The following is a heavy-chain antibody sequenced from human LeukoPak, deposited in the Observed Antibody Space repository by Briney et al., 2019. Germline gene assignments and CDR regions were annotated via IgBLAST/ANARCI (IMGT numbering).Heavy chain of an antibody. D-gene: IGHD2/OR15-2a*01. Sequence: GSLRLSCAASGFTFSSYAMSWVRPAPRKGLEWDSAISGSGNSAYYADSVKGRITISRDNSKNTLYVQMISRRAEDTAVYYFAKGLSNSRYYYMDVLGEGTTVTVSS. V-gene: IGHV3-23*01. CDR2: ISGSGNSA. J-gene: IGHJ6*03. CDR1: GFTFSSYA. CDR3: AKGLSNSRYYYMDV.